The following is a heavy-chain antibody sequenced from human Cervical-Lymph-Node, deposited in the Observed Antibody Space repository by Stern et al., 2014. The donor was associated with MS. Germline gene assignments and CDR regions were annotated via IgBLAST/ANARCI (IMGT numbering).Heavy chain of an antibody. CDR1: GGTFTSYS. Sequence: VQLVESGPEVKEPGSSLTVSCTVSGGTFTSYSFSWVRQAPGQGLLWMGRIIPIPGLAMVAPKFQGRVPISPDNSTQTAHMEMTSLTSEDTAVYYCAREDFWNGGHFDNWGQGTLVTVSS. D-gene: IGHD3-3*01. J-gene: IGHJ4*02. CDR2: IIPIPGLA. V-gene: IGHV1-69*09. CDR3: AREDFWNGGHFDN.